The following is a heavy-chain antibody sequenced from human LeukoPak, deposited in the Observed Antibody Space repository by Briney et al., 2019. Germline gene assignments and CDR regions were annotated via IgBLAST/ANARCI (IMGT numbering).Heavy chain of an antibody. CDR3: AREAGGYSSGWYRGVDYFDY. D-gene: IGHD6-19*01. J-gene: IGHJ4*02. CDR1: GFTFSSYW. Sequence: GGSLRLSCAASGFTFSSYWMSWVRQAPGKGLEWVANIKQDGSEKYYVDSVKGRFTISRDNAKNSLYLQMNSLRAEDTAVYYCAREAGGYSSGWYRGVDYFDYWGQGTLVTVSS. V-gene: IGHV3-7*01. CDR2: IKQDGSEK.